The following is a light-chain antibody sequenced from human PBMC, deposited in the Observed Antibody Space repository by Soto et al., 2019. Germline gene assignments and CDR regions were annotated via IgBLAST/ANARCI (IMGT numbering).Light chain of an antibody. V-gene: IGKV3-20*01. Sequence: EIVLTQSPGTLSLSPGERATLSCRASQSVSSSYLAWYQQKPGQAPRLLIYGASSRATGIPDRFSGSGSGTDFTLKNSRLEPEDFAVYYCQQYGSSPRTFGQGTRLEIK. CDR3: QQYGSSPRT. CDR2: GAS. CDR1: QSVSSSY. J-gene: IGKJ5*01.